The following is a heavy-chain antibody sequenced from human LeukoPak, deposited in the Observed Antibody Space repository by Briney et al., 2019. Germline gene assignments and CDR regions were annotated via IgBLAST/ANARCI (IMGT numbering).Heavy chain of an antibody. Sequence: GGSLRLSCAASGFTFISYWMSWVRQAPGKGLEWVANIKKDGSEKYSLDSVKGRFTISRDNAKNSLYLQMNSLRAEDTAVYYCARDLYYYGSGSYSYFDYWGQGTLVT. CDR3: ARDLYYYGSGSYSYFDY. CDR2: IKKDGSEK. V-gene: IGHV3-7*01. D-gene: IGHD3-10*01. CDR1: GFTFISYW. J-gene: IGHJ4*02.